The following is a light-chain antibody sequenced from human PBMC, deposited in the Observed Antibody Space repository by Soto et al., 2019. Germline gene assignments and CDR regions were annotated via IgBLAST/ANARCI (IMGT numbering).Light chain of an antibody. Sequence: DVQITHSPSSLSAHALYRVTNTCRSSQNIGTFLNWYQQKQGKAPNLLIYAVSKLQTGVPSRFSGSGSGTDFTLTISSLQPADFATYFCQQSYDPPPTFGQGTKVDIK. CDR1: QNIGTF. CDR3: QQSYDPPPT. V-gene: IGKV1-39*01. J-gene: IGKJ1*01. CDR2: AVS.